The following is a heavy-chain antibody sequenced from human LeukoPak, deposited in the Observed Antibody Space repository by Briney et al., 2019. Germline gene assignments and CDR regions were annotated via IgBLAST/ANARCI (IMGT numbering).Heavy chain of an antibody. CDR2: ISYDGSNK. Sequence: GGSPRLSCAASGFTFSSYGMHWVRQAPGKGLEWVAVISYDGSNKYYADSVKGRFTISRDNSKNTLYLQMNSLRAEDTAVYYCAKEGLRNWFDPWGQGTLVTVSS. J-gene: IGHJ5*02. CDR3: AKEGLRNWFDP. D-gene: IGHD4/OR15-4a*01. V-gene: IGHV3-30*18. CDR1: GFTFSSYG.